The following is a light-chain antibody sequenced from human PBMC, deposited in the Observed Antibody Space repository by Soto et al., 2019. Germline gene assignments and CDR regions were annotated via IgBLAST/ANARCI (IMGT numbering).Light chain of an antibody. V-gene: IGKV1-5*01. Sequence: DIRMTESPXXLXXXXGXXXXXXCRASQSISTRLAWYQQKSGKAPHLLICDASTLESGVSSRFSGSGSGTEFTLTISSLQAADFATYYCQQYNTYPWTFGQGTKVDIK. J-gene: IGKJ1*01. CDR1: QSISTR. CDR2: DAS. CDR3: QQYNTYPWT.